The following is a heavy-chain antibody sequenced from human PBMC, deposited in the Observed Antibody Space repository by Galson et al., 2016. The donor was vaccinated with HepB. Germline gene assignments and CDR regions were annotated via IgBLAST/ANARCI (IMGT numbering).Heavy chain of an antibody. Sequence: SLRLSCAASGFRLSSYAMQWVRQAPGKGLEWVALISSDSNHIYYADSVKGRFTISRDNPKNTLFLQRDSLRTEDTAVYYCARDANVLIINDGFDIWGQGTMVTVSS. V-gene: IGHV3-30-3*01. CDR2: ISSDSNHI. J-gene: IGHJ3*02. CDR3: ARDANVLIINDGFDI. CDR1: GFRLSSYA. D-gene: IGHD2-8*02.